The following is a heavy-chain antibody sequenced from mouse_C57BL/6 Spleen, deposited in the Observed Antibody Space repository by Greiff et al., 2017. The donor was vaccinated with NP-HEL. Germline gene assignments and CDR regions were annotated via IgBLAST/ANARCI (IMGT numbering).Heavy chain of an antibody. J-gene: IGHJ3*01. D-gene: IGHD3-3*01. CDR1: GYTFTSYW. CDR3: ASGGPY. V-gene: IGHV1-50*01. CDR2: IDPSDSYT. Sequence: QVQLQQPGAELVKPGASVKLSCKASGYTFTSYWMQWVKQRPGQGLGWIGEIDPSDSYTNYNQKFKGKATLTVDTSSSTAYMQLSSLTSEDSAVYYCASGGPYWGQGTLVTVSA.